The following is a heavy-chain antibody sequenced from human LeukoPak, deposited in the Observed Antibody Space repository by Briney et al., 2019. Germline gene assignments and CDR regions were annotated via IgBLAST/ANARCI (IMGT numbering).Heavy chain of an antibody. CDR2: FYYSGST. V-gene: IGHV4-39*01. J-gene: IGHJ4*02. D-gene: IGHD3-22*01. Sequence: SETLSLTCTVSGGSISSYYWGWIRQPPGKGLEWIGSFYYSGSTYYNPSLKSRVTLSVNTSKNQFSLKLSSVIAADTAVYYCARHPHYYFDNSARWGQGTLVTVSS. CDR1: GGSISSYY. CDR3: ARHPHYYFDNSAR.